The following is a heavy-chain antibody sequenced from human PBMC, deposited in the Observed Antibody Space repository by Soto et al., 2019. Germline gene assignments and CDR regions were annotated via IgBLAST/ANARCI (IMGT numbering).Heavy chain of an antibody. J-gene: IGHJ3*02. V-gene: IGHV5-51*01. CDR1: GYSFTSYW. Sequence: GESLKISCKGSGYSFTSYWIGWVRQMPGKGLEWMGIIYPGDSDTRYSPSFRGQVTISADKSISTAYLQWSSLRASDIATYYCARHEKNTWAFDIWGQGTMVTVSS. CDR3: ARHEKNTWAFDI. CDR2: IYPGDSDT.